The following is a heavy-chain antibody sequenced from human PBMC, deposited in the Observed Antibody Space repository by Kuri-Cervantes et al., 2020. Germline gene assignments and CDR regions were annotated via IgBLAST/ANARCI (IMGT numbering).Heavy chain of an antibody. CDR1: GFTFSSYA. J-gene: IGHJ6*03. D-gene: IGHD2-21*02. CDR2: ISYDGSNK. Sequence: GESLKISCAASGFTFSSYAMHWVRQAPGKGLEWVAVISYDGSNKYYADSVKGRFTISRDNSKNTLYLQMNSLRAEDTAVYYCARVRRGYVVTYYYYMDVWGKGTTVTDSS. V-gene: IGHV3-30*07. CDR3: ARVRRGYVVTYYYYMDV.